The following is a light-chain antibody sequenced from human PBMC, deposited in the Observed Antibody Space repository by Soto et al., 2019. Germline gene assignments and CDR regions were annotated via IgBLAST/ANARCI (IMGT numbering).Light chain of an antibody. J-gene: IGLJ3*02. CDR1: SSNIVTNH. Sequence: QSVLTQPPSASGTPGQRVTISCSGSSSNIVTNHVYWYQHLPGTAPKLLIYSNSLRPSGVPDRFSCAKSGTSASLAISWIRSEDEADYYCAAWDDSLSGGVFGGGTKLTVL. CDR2: SNS. V-gene: IGLV1-47*02. CDR3: AAWDDSLSGGV.